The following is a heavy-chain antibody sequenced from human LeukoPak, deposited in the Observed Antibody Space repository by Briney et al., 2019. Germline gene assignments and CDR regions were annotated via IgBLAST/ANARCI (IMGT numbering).Heavy chain of an antibody. Sequence: PSETLSLTCAVYGGSFSGYYWSWIRQPPGKGLEWIGEINHSGSTNYNPSLKSRVTISVDTSKNQFSLKLSSVTAADTAVYYCARARDLRLVRLYCYYGMDVWGQGTTVTVSS. CDR2: INHSGST. J-gene: IGHJ6*02. CDR3: ARARDLRLVRLYCYYGMDV. V-gene: IGHV4-34*01. CDR1: GGSFSGYY. D-gene: IGHD6-19*01.